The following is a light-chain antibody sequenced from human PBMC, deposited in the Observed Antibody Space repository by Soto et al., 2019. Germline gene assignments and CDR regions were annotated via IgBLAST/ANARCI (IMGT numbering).Light chain of an antibody. CDR2: AAS. J-gene: IGKJ1*01. Sequence: TEYINARVTLTCRSSQTISSYLTWYQQKPGTAPKLLIYAASSLQSGVPSRFSGSGSGTDFTLTISSLQPEDFATYYCPHSYIPLWPFGQ. CDR1: QTISSY. V-gene: IGKV1-39*01. CDR3: PHSYIPLWP.